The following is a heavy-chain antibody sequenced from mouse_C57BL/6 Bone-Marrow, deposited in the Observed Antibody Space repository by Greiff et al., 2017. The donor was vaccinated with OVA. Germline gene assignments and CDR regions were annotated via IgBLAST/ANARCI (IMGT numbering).Heavy chain of an antibody. D-gene: IGHD1-1*02. CDR3: ARTVATRYFDV. Sequence: VQLQQSGAELAKPGASVKLSCKASGYTFTSYWMHWVKQRPGQGLEWIGYINPSSGYTKYNQKFKDKATLTADKASSTAYMQLSSLTYEDSAVYYCARTVATRYFDVWGTGTTVTVSS. J-gene: IGHJ1*03. CDR1: GYTFTSYW. CDR2: INPSSGYT. V-gene: IGHV1-7*01.